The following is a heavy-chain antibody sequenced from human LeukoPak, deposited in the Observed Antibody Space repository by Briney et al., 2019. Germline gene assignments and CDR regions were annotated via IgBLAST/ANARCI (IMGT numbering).Heavy chain of an antibody. D-gene: IGHD3-9*01. CDR2: IKQDGSEK. V-gene: IGHV3-7*01. CDR1: GFSFSYYW. Sequence: PGGSLRLSCAASGFSFSYYWMSWVRQAPGKGLEWVANIKQDGSEKYYVDSVKGRFTISRDNAKKSLYLQMNSLRVEDTAVYFCARSVDGTTGYHYYYYYMDFWGKGTTVTVS. J-gene: IGHJ6*03. CDR3: ARSVDGTTGYHYYYYYMDF.